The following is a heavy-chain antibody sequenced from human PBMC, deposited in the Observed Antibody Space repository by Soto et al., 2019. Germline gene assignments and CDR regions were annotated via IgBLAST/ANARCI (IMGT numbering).Heavy chain of an antibody. CDR3: ARGGPTGGSYKYNWFDP. V-gene: IGHV4-30-4*01. Sequence: SETRSRTWTVSGGSISSGGYYWIWIRQPPGKVLEWIGYIYYSGSTYYNPSLKSRVTISVDTSKNQFSLKLSSVTAADTAVFYCARGGPTGGSYKYNWFDPWGQGILVTFSS. CDR1: GGSISSGGYY. D-gene: IGHD2-15*01. J-gene: IGHJ5*02. CDR2: IYYSGST.